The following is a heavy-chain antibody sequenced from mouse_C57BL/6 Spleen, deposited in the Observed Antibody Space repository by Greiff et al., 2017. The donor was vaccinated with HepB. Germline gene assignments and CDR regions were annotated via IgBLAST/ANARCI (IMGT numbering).Heavy chain of an antibody. CDR2: IDPSDSYT. Sequence: QVQLKQPGAELVRPGTSVKLSCKASGYTFTSYWMHWVKQRPGQGLEWIGVIDPSDSYTNYNQKFKGKATLTVDKSSSTAYMQLSSLTSEDSAVYYCARGDGNYYAYWGQGTLVTVSA. V-gene: IGHV1-59*01. D-gene: IGHD2-1*01. CDR1: GYTFTSYW. CDR3: ARGDGNYYAY. J-gene: IGHJ3*01.